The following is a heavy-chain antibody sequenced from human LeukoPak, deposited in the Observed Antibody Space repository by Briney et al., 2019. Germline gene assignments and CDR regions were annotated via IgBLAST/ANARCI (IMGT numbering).Heavy chain of an antibody. Sequence: GESLQISCKGSGYSFTSYWIGWVRQMPGKGLEWMGMIYPGDSDTRYSPSFQGHVTISADTSITTAYLQWSGLKASDTAMYYCARHIGLTTRYFDSWGQGTLVTVSS. CDR1: GYSFTSYW. V-gene: IGHV5-51*01. J-gene: IGHJ4*02. CDR3: ARHIGLTTRYFDS. D-gene: IGHD4/OR15-4a*01. CDR2: IYPGDSDT.